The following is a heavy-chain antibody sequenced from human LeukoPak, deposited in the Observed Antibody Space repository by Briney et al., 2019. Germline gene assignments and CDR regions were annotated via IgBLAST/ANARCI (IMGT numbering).Heavy chain of an antibody. CDR3: ARSSTRYCSGGSCYSGVLGYFDY. CDR1: GFTFSSYA. J-gene: IGHJ4*02. V-gene: IGHV3-30*04. Sequence: GRSLRLSCAASGFTFSSYAMHWVRQAPGKGLEWVAVISYDGSNKYYADSVKGRFTISRDNAKNSLYLQMNSLRAEDTAVYYCARSSTRYCSGGSCYSGVLGYFDYWGQGTLGTVSS. CDR2: ISYDGSNK. D-gene: IGHD2-15*01.